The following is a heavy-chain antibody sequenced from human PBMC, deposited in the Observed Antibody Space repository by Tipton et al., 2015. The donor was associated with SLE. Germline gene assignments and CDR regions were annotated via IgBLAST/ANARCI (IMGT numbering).Heavy chain of an antibody. Sequence: QLVQSGGGVVQPGRSLRLSCAASGFTFSTYAMHWVRQAPGKGLEWVAVISYDGSNKYYADSVKGRFTISRDNSKNTLYLQMNSLRAEDTAVYYCARDGLGYCSSTSCPLLWWYFDLWGRGTLVTVSS. J-gene: IGHJ2*01. CDR1: GFTFSTYA. D-gene: IGHD2-2*01. CDR3: ARDGLGYCSSTSCPLLWWYFDL. CDR2: ISYDGSNK. V-gene: IGHV3-30*04.